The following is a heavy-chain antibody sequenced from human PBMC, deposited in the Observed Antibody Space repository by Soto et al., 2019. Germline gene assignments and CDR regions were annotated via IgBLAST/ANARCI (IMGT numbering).Heavy chain of an antibody. D-gene: IGHD6-19*01. CDR1: GFTFSDYY. CDR2: ISSSGSTI. J-gene: IGHJ6*03. CDR3: ARHFRLAVAGLEYYYYYMDV. Sequence: HVQLVESGGGLVQPGGSLRLSCAASGFTFSDYYMSWIRQAPGKGLEWVSYISSSGSTIYYADSVKGRFTISRDNAKNSLYLQMNSLRAEDTAVYYCARHFRLAVAGLEYYYYYMDVWGKGTTVTVSS. V-gene: IGHV3-11*01.